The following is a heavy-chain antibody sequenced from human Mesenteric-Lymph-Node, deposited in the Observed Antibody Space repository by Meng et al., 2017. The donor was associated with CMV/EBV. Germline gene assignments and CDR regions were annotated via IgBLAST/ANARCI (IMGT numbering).Heavy chain of an antibody. D-gene: IGHD1-1*01. CDR3: ARGGSTTGTGYY. CDR1: GFMFRDYF. CDR2: ISSSGVTI. Sequence: CAASGFMFRDYFLSWIRQAPGRGLEWISYISSSGVTIYYADSVRGRFTISRDNAKNSLYLQMNSLRAEDTAVYYCARGGSTTGTGYYWGQGTLVTVSS. J-gene: IGHJ4*02. V-gene: IGHV3-11*01.